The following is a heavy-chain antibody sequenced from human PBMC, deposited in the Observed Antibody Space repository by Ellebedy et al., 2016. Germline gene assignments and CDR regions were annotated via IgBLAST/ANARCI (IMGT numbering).Heavy chain of an antibody. CDR1: GGTFSSYA. V-gene: IGHV1-69*13. CDR2: IIPIFGTA. Sequence: SVKVSCXASGGTFSSYAISWVRQAPGQGLEWMGGIIPIFGTANYAQKFQGRVTITADESTSTAYMELSSLRSEDTAVYYCARAPEGYCSSTSCSWGQGTLVTVSS. J-gene: IGHJ5*02. CDR3: ARAPEGYCSSTSCS. D-gene: IGHD2-2*01.